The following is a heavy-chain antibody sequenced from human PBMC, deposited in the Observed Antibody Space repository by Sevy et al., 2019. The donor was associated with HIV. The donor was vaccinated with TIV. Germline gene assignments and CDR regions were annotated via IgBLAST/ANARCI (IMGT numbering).Heavy chain of an antibody. CDR2: ISGTGGST. D-gene: IGHD7-27*01. Sequence: GGSLRLSCEASGFTFSSFGMSWVRQAPGKGLEWVSGISGTGGSTYYADSVKGRFTISRDNSKNTLYIHMISLRAEDTAVYYCAKDGGRNWDQFFFHYWGQGTLVTVSS. V-gene: IGHV3-23*01. CDR1: GFTFSSFG. CDR3: AKDGGRNWDQFFFHY. J-gene: IGHJ4*02.